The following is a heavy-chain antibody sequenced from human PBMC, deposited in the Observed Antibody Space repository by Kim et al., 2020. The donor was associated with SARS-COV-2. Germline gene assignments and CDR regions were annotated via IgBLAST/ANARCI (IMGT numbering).Heavy chain of an antibody. CDR3: AKVGGNFGVVIYGMDV. D-gene: IGHD3-3*01. J-gene: IGHJ6*02. V-gene: IGHV3-23*01. Sequence: VKGLFTISRDNSKNTLYLQMNSLRAEDTAVYYCAKVGGNFGVVIYGMDVWGQGTTVTVSS.